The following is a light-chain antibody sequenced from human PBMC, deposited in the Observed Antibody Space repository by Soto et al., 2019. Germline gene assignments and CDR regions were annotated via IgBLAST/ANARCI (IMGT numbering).Light chain of an antibody. CDR2: EVN. CDR1: SRDVGGYNY. CDR3: SSYAGSSNV. Sequence: QSVLTQSRSVSGSPGQSVTISCTRTSRDVGGYNYVSWYQPHPGKAPKLMIYEVNKRPSGVPDHFSGSKSGDTASLTVAGLQAEDEADYYCSSYAGSSNVFGTGTKVTGL. V-gene: IGLV2-8*01. J-gene: IGLJ1*01.